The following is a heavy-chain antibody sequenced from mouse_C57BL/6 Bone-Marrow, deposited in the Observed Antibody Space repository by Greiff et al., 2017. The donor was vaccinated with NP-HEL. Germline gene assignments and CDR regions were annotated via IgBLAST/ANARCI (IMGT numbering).Heavy chain of an antibody. CDR2: IDPNSGGT. D-gene: IGHD3-2*02. Sequence: QVQLQQPGAELVKPGASVKLSCKASGYTFTSYWMHWVKQRPGRGLEWIGRIDPNSGGTKYNEKFKSKATLTVDKPSSTAYMQRSSLTSEDSAVYYCARRGDSSVYCFNFDYWGQGTTLTVSS. CDR1: GYTFTSYW. V-gene: IGHV1-72*01. CDR3: ARRGDSSVYCFNFDY. J-gene: IGHJ2*01.